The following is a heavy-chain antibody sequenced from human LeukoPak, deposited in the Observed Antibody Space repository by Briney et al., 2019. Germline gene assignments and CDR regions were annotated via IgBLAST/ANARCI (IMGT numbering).Heavy chain of an antibody. J-gene: IGHJ5*02. CDR1: GYTFTSYD. D-gene: IGHD3-3*01. CDR2: MNPNSGNT. V-gene: IGHV1-8*01. Sequence: ASVKVSCKASGYTFTSYDINWVRQATGQGLEWMGWMNPNSGNTGYAQKFQGRATMTRNTSISTAYMELSSLRSEDTAVYYCARGLFHDFWSGYYHWGQGTLVTVSS. CDR3: ARGLFHDFWSGYYH.